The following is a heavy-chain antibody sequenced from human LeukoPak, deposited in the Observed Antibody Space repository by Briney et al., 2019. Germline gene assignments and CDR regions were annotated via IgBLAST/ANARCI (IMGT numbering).Heavy chain of an antibody. CDR2: ISWNSGSI. CDR3: AKDNYYDCSGYFGY. J-gene: IGHJ4*02. CDR1: GFTFDDYA. Sequence: GRSLRLSCAASGFTFDDYAMHWVRQAPGKGLEWVSGISWNSGSIDYADSVKGRFTISRDNAKNSLYLQMNSLRAEDTALYYCAKDNYYDCSGYFGYWGQGTLVTVSS. D-gene: IGHD3-22*01. V-gene: IGHV3-9*01.